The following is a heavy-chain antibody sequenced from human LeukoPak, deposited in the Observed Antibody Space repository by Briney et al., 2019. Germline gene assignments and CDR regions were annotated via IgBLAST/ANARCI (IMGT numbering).Heavy chain of an antibody. CDR1: GYSFTSYW. Sequence: GESLKISCKGSGYSFTSYWIGWVRQMPGKGLEWMGIIYPGDSDTRYSPSFQGQVTISAGKSISTAYLQWSSLKASDTAMYYCARLSASIAVAGTRGFDYWGQGTLVTVSS. CDR3: ARLSASIAVAGTRGFDY. J-gene: IGHJ4*02. V-gene: IGHV5-51*01. CDR2: IYPGDSDT. D-gene: IGHD6-19*01.